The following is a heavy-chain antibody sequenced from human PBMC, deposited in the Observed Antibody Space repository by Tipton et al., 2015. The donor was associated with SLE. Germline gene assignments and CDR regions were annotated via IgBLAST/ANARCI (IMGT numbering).Heavy chain of an antibody. CDR3: ARILAAAGTGGY. Sequence: LRLSCTVSGGSISSYYWSWIRQPPGKGLEWIGYIYYSGSTNYKPPLKSRVTISVDTSKNQFSLKLSSVTAADTAVYYCARILAAAGTGGYWGQGTLVTVSS. V-gene: IGHV4-59*08. J-gene: IGHJ4*02. CDR1: GGSISSYY. CDR2: IYYSGST. D-gene: IGHD6-13*01.